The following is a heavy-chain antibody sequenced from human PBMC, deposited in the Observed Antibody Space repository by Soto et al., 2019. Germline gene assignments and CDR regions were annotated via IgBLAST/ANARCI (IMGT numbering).Heavy chain of an antibody. V-gene: IGHV4-30-4*01. CDR2: MYYSGST. D-gene: IGHD5-12*01. J-gene: IGHJ5*02. CDR1: GGSISSGDYY. CDR3: ARCSGYEGLRFDP. Sequence: QVQLQESGPGLVKPSQTLSLTCTVSGGSISSGDYYWSWIRQPPGKGLEWIGYMYYSGSTYYHPSLKCGVTLSVDTSKNQFSLKLSSVTAADTAVYYCARCSGYEGLRFDPWGQGTLVTVSS.